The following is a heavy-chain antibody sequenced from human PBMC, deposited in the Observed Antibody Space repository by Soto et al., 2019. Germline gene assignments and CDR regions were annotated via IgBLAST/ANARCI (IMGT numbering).Heavy chain of an antibody. V-gene: IGHV3-21*04. Sequence: PGGSLRLSCAASGLNFEKCSMNWVRQPPGKGPEWLASISPSSTYIRYADSVKGRFTISRDNARNSLSLQMMNLRADDTAIYYCARKRGSQQPFDHWGQGILVTVSS. CDR2: ISPSSTYI. CDR3: ARKRGSQQPFDH. D-gene: IGHD6-13*01. J-gene: IGHJ4*02. CDR1: GLNFEKCS.